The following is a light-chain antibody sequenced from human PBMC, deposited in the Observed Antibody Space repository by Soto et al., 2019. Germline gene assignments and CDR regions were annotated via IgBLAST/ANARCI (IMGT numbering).Light chain of an antibody. Sequence: DIQMTQSPSSLSASVGDRVTITCRASQTISTYLNWYQQKPGKAPRLLIYDASSLLSGVPSRFSGSGSGTDFTLTIASLQPEDIATYYCQQYGNLPYTFGPGTKVDIK. CDR2: DAS. J-gene: IGKJ2*01. CDR3: QQYGNLPYT. V-gene: IGKV1-39*01. CDR1: QTISTY.